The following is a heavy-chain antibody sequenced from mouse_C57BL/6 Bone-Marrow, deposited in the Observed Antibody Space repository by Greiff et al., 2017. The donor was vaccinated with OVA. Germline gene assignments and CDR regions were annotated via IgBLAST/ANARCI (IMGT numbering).Heavy chain of an antibody. CDR2: IDPENGDT. J-gene: IGHJ3*01. Sequence: VQLQQSGAELVRPGASVKLSCTASGFNIKDDYMHWVKQRPEQGLEWIGWIDPENGDTEYASKFQGKATITADTSSNTAYLQLSSLTSEDTAVYYGTIYYGNFLLGYWGQGTLVTVSA. CDR3: TIYYGNFLLGY. V-gene: IGHV14-4*01. CDR1: GFNIKDDY. D-gene: IGHD2-1*01.